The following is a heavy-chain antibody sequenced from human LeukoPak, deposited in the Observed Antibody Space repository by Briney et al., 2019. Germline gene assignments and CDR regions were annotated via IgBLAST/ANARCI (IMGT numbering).Heavy chain of an antibody. CDR3: ARDPYSSTWSYGMDV. CDR2: IKRDGSEK. J-gene: IGHJ6*02. Sequence: GGSLRLSCAASGFSFSSYWMNWVRQAPGKGLEWVANIKRDGSEKYYVDSVKGRFTISRDNAKNSLFLQMNTLRAEDTAVYYCARDPYSSTWSYGMDVWGQGTTVTVSS. D-gene: IGHD6-6*01. CDR1: GFSFSSYW. V-gene: IGHV3-7*05.